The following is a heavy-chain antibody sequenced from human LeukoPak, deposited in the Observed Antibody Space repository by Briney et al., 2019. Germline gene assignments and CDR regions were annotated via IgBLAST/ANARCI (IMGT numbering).Heavy chain of an antibody. CDR1: GYSISSGYY. J-gene: IGHJ3*02. CDR3: ARVGARNYGGAFDI. Sequence: PSETLSLTCAVSGYSISSGYYWGWIRQPAGKGLEWIGRIYTSGSTNYNPSLKSRVTMSVDTSKNQFSLKLSSVTAADTAVYYCARVGARNYGGAFDIWGQGTMVTVSS. V-gene: IGHV4-4*07. CDR2: IYTSGST. D-gene: IGHD4-23*01.